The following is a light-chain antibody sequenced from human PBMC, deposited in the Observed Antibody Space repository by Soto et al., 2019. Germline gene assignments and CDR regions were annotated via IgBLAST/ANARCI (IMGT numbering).Light chain of an antibody. Sequence: SVLTPSPGSLYFSPGEPSALSGRASQSVSSSYLAWYQQKPGQAPRLLIYGASSRATGIPDRFSGSGSGTDFTLTISRLEPEDFAVYYCQQYGSSPLTFGGGTKVDI. CDR2: GAS. J-gene: IGKJ4*01. V-gene: IGKV3-20*01. CDR3: QQYGSSPLT. CDR1: QSVSSSY.